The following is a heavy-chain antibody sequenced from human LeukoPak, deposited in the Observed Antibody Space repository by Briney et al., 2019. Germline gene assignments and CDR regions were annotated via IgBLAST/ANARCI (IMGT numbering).Heavy chain of an antibody. Sequence: SETLSLTCAVYGGSFSGYYWSWIRQPPGKGLEWIGEINHSGSTNYNPSLKSRVTISVDTSKNQFSLKLSSVAAADTAVYYCARSYYDSSGYPYWGQGTLVTVSS. CDR3: ARSYYDSSGYPY. CDR1: GGSFSGYY. CDR2: INHSGST. V-gene: IGHV4-34*01. D-gene: IGHD3-22*01. J-gene: IGHJ4*02.